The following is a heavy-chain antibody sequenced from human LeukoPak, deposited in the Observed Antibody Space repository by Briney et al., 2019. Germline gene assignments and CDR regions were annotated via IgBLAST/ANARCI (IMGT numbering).Heavy chain of an antibody. CDR2: IYYSGAT. J-gene: IGHJ4*02. CDR3: ARQSEGFDS. CDR1: GNSIRIYY. V-gene: IGHV4-59*08. Sequence: PSETLSLTCTVSGNSIRIYYWNWIRQPPGKGLEWIGYIYYSGATSYNPSLRSRVTISVDMSKNQFSLRLTSVTAADTAVYYCARQSEGFDSWGQGTLVTVSS.